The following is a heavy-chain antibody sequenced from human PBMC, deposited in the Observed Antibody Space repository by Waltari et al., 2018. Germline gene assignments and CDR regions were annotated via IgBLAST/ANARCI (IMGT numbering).Heavy chain of an antibody. CDR3: ALGGRDYYGSGSPLLDY. CDR2: IYYSGST. V-gene: IGHV4-59*01. D-gene: IGHD3-10*01. J-gene: IGHJ4*02. CDR1: GGSISSYY. Sequence: QVQLQESGPGLVKPSETLSLTCTVSGGSISSYYWSWIRQPPGKGLEWIGYIYYSGSTNYNPSLKSRVTISVDTSKNQFSLKLSSVTAADTAVYYCALGGRDYYGSGSPLLDYWGQGTLVTVSS.